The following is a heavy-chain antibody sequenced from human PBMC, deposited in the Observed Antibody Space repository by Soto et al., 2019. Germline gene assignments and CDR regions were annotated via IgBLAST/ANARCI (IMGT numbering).Heavy chain of an antibody. V-gene: IGHV4-59*12. Sequence: PSETLSLTCTVSGASISGYHWSWIRQFPGKGLECLGYISYSGATNYNPSLKSRVTISVDRSKNQFSLKLSSVTAADTAVYYCARVPGPWGQGTLVTVSS. CDR3: ARVPGP. J-gene: IGHJ5*02. CDR2: ISYSGAT. CDR1: GASISGYH.